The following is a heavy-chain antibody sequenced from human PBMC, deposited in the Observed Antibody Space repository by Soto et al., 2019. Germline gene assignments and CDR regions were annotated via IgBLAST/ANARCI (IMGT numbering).Heavy chain of an antibody. CDR3: AKRSSSSTFDY. J-gene: IGHJ4*02. CDR1: GFTFSSYA. V-gene: IGHV3-23*01. Sequence: GESLKISCAASGFTFSSYAMSWVRQAPGKGLEWVPVISGSDDSTYYADSVKGRFTISRDNSKNTLYLQMNSLRAEDTAVYYCAKRSSSSTFDYWGQGTLVTVSS. D-gene: IGHD6-6*01. CDR2: ISGSDDST.